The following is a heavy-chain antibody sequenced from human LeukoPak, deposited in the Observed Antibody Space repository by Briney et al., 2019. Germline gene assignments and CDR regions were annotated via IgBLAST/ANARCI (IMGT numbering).Heavy chain of an antibody. D-gene: IGHD4-11*01. J-gene: IGHJ4*02. CDR1: GFTFINYA. Sequence: GGSLRLSCATSGFTFINYAMSWVRQAPGKGLEWLAAIRYSGRTTYYADSVEGRFTISSDNSKNALYLTMNNLRAEDTAVYYVATLGANTVTLPSVVNWGQGTLVTVSS. CDR3: ATLGANTVTLPSVVN. V-gene: IGHV3-23*01. CDR2: IRYSGRTT.